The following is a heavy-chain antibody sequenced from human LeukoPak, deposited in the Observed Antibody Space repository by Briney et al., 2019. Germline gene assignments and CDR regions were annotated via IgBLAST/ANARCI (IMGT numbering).Heavy chain of an antibody. CDR1: GGSISSYY. J-gene: IGHJ5*02. Sequence: SETLPLTCTVSGGSISSYYWSWIRQPPGKGLEWVVYIYDSEITNYNPSLKSRVTISMDTSRNQFSLKLNSVTAADTAVYYCASGGHIEWLALQFDPWGQGTLVTVSS. D-gene: IGHD6-19*01. CDR3: ASGGHIEWLALQFDP. CDR2: IYDSEIT. V-gene: IGHV4-59*08.